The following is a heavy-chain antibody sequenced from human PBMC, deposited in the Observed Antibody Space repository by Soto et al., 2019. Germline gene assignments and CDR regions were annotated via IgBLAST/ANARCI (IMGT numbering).Heavy chain of an antibody. CDR1: GGSFSGYY. CDR3: ARGDYYGSGSYRAENWFDP. CDR2: INHSGST. V-gene: IGHV4-34*01. D-gene: IGHD3-10*01. Sequence: SETLSLTCAVYGGSFSGYYWSWIRQPPGKGLEWIGEINHSGSTNYNPSLKSRVTISVDTSKNQFSPKLSSVTAADTAVYYCARGDYYGSGSYRAENWFDPWGQGTLVTVSS. J-gene: IGHJ5*02.